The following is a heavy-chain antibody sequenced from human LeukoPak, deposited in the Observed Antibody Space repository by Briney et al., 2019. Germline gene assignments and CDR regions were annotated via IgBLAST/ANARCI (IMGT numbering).Heavy chain of an antibody. CDR3: ARRVRAVAADY. V-gene: IGHV4-34*01. D-gene: IGHD6-19*01. Sequence: SETLSLTCAVYGGSFSGYYWSWIRQLPGTGLEWIGEINHSGSTNYNPSLKSRVTISVDTSKNQFSLKLSSVTAADTAVYYCARRVRAVAADYWGQGTLVAVSS. J-gene: IGHJ4*02. CDR2: INHSGST. CDR1: GGSFSGYY.